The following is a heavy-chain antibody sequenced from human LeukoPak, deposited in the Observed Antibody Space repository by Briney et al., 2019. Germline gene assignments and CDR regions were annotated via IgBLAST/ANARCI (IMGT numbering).Heavy chain of an antibody. CDR2: IYYSGST. J-gene: IGHJ4*02. D-gene: IGHD3-22*01. CDR3: ARADSSGYYYYFDY. Sequence: SETLSLTCSVPGGSISSYYWSWIRQPPGKGLEWIGYIYYSGSTNYNPSLKSRVTISVDTSKNQFSLKLSSVTAADTAVYYCARADSSGYYYYFDYWGQGTLVTVSS. V-gene: IGHV4-59*01. CDR1: GGSISSYY.